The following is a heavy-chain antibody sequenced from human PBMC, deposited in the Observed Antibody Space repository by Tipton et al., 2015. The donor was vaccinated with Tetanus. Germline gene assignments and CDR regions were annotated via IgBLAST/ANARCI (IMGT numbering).Heavy chain of an antibody. J-gene: IGHJ2*01. CDR2: INHSGST. D-gene: IGHD6-19*01. Sequence: AGLVKPSETLSLTCAVYGGSFSGYYWSWIRQPPGKGLEWIGEINHSGSTNYNPSLKSRVTISVDTSKNQFSLKLSSVTAADTAVYYCARAPKRIDQLYSSGWSRPYWYFDLWGRGTLVTVSS. V-gene: IGHV4-34*01. CDR1: GGSFSGYY. CDR3: ARAPKRIDQLYSSGWSRPYWYFDL.